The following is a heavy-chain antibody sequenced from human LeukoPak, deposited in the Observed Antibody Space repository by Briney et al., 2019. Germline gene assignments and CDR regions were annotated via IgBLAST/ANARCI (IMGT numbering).Heavy chain of an antibody. V-gene: IGHV1-2*02. J-gene: IGHJ4*02. Sequence: GASVKVSCKASGYTFTGYYMHWVRQAPGQGLKWMGWINPNSGGTNYAQKFQGRVTMTRDTSISTAYMELSRLRSDDTAVYYCARVGLLWFGDFAHYFDYWGQGTLVTVSS. CDR1: GYTFTGYY. CDR3: ARVGLLWFGDFAHYFDY. D-gene: IGHD3-10*01. CDR2: INPNSGGT.